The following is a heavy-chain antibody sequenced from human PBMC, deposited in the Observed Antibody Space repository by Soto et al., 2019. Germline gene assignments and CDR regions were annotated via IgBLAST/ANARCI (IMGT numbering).Heavy chain of an antibody. CDR3: AREGTRVVTAIHMYYYYGMDV. CDR1: GFTFSSYG. CDR2: IWYDGSNK. V-gene: IGHV3-33*01. J-gene: IGHJ6*02. D-gene: IGHD2-21*02. Sequence: GGSLRLSCAASGFTFSSYGMHWVRQAPGKGLEWVAVIWYDGSNKYYADSVKGRFTISRDNSKNTLYLQMNSLRAEDTAVYYCAREGTRVVTAIHMYYYYGMDVWGQGTTVTVSS.